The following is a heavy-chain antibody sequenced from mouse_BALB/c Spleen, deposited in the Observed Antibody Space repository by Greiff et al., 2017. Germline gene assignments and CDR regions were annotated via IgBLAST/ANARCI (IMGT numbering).Heavy chain of an antibody. D-gene: IGHD1-1*01. CDR2: IYPGDGST. CDR3: ARDGVYYGSSYGFAY. J-gene: IGHJ3*01. Sequence: VKVVESGPELVKPGALVKISCKASGYTFTSYDINWVKQRPGQGLEWIGWIYPGDGSTKYNEKFKGKATLTADKSSSTAYMQLSSLTSENSAVYFCARDGVYYGSSYGFAYWGQGTLVTVSA. V-gene: IGHV1S56*01. CDR1: GYTFTSYD.